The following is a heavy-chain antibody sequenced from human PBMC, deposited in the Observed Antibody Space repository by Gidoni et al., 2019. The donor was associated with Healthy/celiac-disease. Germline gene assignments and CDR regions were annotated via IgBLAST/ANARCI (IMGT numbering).Heavy chain of an antibody. CDR2: IYYRGST. CDR3: ARHAVGILTGQFDY. Sequence: QLQLQESGPGLVKPSETLSLTCTVSGCSLSRSSYYWGGIRQPPGKGLEWIGSIYYRGSTYYNPALKSRVTISVDTSKNQFSLKLSSVTAADTAVYYCARHAVGILTGQFDYWGQGTLVTVSS. CDR1: GCSLSRSSYY. D-gene: IGHD3-9*01. V-gene: IGHV4-39*01. J-gene: IGHJ4*02.